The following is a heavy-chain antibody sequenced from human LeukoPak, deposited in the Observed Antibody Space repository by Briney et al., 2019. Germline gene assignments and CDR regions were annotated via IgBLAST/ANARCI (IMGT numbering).Heavy chain of an antibody. J-gene: IGHJ5*02. D-gene: IGHD3-16*02. CDR1: GGSFSGYY. CDR3: ARGSYVWGSYRQGRYNWFDP. CDR2: INHSGST. V-gene: IGHV4-34*01. Sequence: SETLSLTCAVYGGSFSGYYCSWIRQPPGKGLEWIGEINHSGSTNYNPSLKSRVTISVDTSKNQFSLKLSSVTAADTAVYYCARGSYVWGSYRQGRYNWFDPWGQGTLVTVSS.